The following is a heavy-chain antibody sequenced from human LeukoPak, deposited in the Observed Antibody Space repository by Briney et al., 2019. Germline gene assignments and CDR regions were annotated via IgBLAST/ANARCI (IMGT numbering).Heavy chain of an antibody. J-gene: IGHJ4*02. V-gene: IGHV3-33*01. Sequence: PGRSLRLSCAASGFTFSSYGMHWVLQAPGKGLEWVAVIWYDGSNKYYADSVKGRFTISRDNSKNTLYLQMNSLRAEDTAVYYCARDEGLDPYYFDYWGQGTLVTVSS. D-gene: IGHD3/OR15-3a*01. CDR1: GFTFSSYG. CDR2: IWYDGSNK. CDR3: ARDEGLDPYYFDY.